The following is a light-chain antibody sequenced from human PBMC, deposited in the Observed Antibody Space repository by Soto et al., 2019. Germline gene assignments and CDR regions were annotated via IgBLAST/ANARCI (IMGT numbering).Light chain of an antibody. V-gene: IGKV3-11*01. J-gene: IGKJ4*01. CDR2: DAS. CDR3: QHRSNWLA. CDR1: QSVGST. Sequence: EVLFTQSPANLSLSPGEGVTLSCRASQSVGSTLNWYRQRPGQPPRLLIYDASNTATGIPARLSGSGSGTDFTITITSLEPEDFAVYYCQHRSNWLAFGGGTKVDI.